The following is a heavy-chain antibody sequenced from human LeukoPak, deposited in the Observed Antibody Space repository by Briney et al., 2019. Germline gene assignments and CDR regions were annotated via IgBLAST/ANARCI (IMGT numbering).Heavy chain of an antibody. D-gene: IGHD6-13*01. V-gene: IGHV1-8*03. CDR2: MNPNSGNT. CDR3: ARGPPSSSWYLPFYYYFYYMDV. CDR1: GGTFSSYA. J-gene: IGHJ6*03. Sequence: GASVKVSCKASGGTFSSYAISWVRQAPGQGLEWMGWMNPNSGNTGYAQKFQGRVTITRNTFISTAYMELSSLRSEDTAVYYCARGPPSSSWYLPFYYYFYYMDVWGKGTTVTVSS.